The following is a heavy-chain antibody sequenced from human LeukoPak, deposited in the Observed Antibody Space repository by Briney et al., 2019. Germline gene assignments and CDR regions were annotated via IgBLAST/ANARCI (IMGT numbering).Heavy chain of an antibody. CDR2: IKQDGSES. J-gene: IGHJ6*02. V-gene: IGHV3-7*03. CDR1: GFTFSSYW. D-gene: IGHD6-13*01. CDR3: ARGSSSWSYYYYGMDV. Sequence: GGSLRLSCAASGFTFSSYWMSWVRQAPGKGLEWVANIKQDGSESYYVDSVKGRFTFSRDNAKNSLYLQMNSLRAEDTAVYYCARGSSSWSYYYYGMDVWGQGTTVTVSS.